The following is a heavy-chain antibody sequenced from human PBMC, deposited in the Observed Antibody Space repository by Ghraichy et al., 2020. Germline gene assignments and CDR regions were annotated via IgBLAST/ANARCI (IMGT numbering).Heavy chain of an antibody. CDR1: GDSVSSNSAA. CDR2: TYYRSKWYN. Sequence: SQTLSLTCAISGDSVSSNSAAWNWIRQSPSRGLEWLGRTYYRSKWYNDYAVSVKSRITINPDTSKNQFSLQLNSVTPEDTAVYYCARDLPYYFDNSGYLSSYFDYWGQGTLVTVSS. CDR3: ARDLPYYFDNSGYLSSYFDY. J-gene: IGHJ4*02. D-gene: IGHD3-22*01. V-gene: IGHV6-1*01.